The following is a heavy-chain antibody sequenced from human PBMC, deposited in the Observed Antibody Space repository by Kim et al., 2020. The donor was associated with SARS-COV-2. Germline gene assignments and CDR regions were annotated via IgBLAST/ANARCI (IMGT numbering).Heavy chain of an antibody. CDR1: GYTFTNYG. CDR3: AREGGSGSYGYYGMDV. D-gene: IGHD3-10*01. V-gene: IGHV1-18*01. CDR2: ISAYNGNT. J-gene: IGHJ6*02. Sequence: ASVKVSCKASGYTFTNYGVSWLRQAPGQGLEWIGWISAYNGNTNYAQLFQGKITMVTDTSTSTAYMELRSLTSDDTAMYYCAREGGSGSYGYYGMDVWGQGTTVIVSS.